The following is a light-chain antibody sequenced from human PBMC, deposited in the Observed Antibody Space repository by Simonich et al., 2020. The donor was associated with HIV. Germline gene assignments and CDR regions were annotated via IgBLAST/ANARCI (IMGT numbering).Light chain of an antibody. CDR2: EVS. J-gene: IGLJ3*02. V-gene: IGLV2-8*01. CDR1: SSDVGGYNY. Sequence: QSALTQPPSASGSPGQSVTISCTGTSSDVGGYNYVSWSQQHPGKAPKLMIYEVSKRPSGVPDRFSGSKAGTTASLTVSGLQAEDEADYYCSSYAGSWVFGGGTKLTVL. CDR3: SSYAGSWV.